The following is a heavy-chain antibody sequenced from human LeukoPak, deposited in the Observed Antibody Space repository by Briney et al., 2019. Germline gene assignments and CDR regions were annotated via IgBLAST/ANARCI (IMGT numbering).Heavy chain of an antibody. Sequence: SETLSLTCAVYGGSFSGYYWSWIRQPPGKGLEWIGEINHSGSTNYNQSLKSRVTISVDTSKNQFSLKLSSVTAADTAVYYCARQTGSGLFILPGGQGTLVTVSS. D-gene: IGHD3/OR15-3a*01. V-gene: IGHV4-34*01. J-gene: IGHJ4*02. CDR1: GGSFSGYY. CDR2: INHSGST. CDR3: ARQTGSGLFILP.